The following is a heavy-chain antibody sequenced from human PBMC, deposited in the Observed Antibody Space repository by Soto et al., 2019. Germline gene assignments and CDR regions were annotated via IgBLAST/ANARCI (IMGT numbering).Heavy chain of an antibody. Sequence: GGSLRLSCAASGFTFSDYYMSWIRQAPGKGLEWVSYISSSGSTIYYADSVKGRFTISRDNAKNSLYLQMNSLRAEDTAVYYCARDVESSGWYHPAPNGNDYWGQGTLVTVSS. V-gene: IGHV3-11*01. CDR2: ISSSGSTI. D-gene: IGHD6-19*01. CDR1: GFTFSDYY. J-gene: IGHJ4*02. CDR3: ARDVESSGWYHPAPNGNDY.